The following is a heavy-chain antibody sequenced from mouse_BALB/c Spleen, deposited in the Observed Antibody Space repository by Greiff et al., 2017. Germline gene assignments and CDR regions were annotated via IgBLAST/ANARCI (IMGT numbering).Heavy chain of an antibody. J-gene: IGHJ3*01. CDR2: IDPANGNT. CDR1: GFNIKDTY. D-gene: IGHD4-1*01. V-gene: IGHV14-3*02. CDR3: ARSWDEFAY. Sequence: EVKLQESGAELVKPGASVKLSCTASGFNIKDTYMHWVKQRPEQGLEWIGRIDPANGNTKYDPKFQGKATITADTSSNTAYLQLSSLTSEDTAVYYCARSWDEFAYWGQGTLVTVSA.